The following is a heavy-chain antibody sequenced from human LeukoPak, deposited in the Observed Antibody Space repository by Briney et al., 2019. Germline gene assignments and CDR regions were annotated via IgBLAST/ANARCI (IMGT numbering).Heavy chain of an antibody. V-gene: IGHV1-69*13. Sequence: ASVKVSCKASGGTFISYAISWVRQAPGQGLEWRGGIIPIFGTANYAQKFQGRVTITADESTSTAYMELSSLRSEDTAVYYCARDARITIFGVVIPDAFDIWGQGTMVTVSS. CDR3: ARDARITIFGVVIPDAFDI. J-gene: IGHJ3*02. D-gene: IGHD3-3*01. CDR2: IIPIFGTA. CDR1: GGTFISYA.